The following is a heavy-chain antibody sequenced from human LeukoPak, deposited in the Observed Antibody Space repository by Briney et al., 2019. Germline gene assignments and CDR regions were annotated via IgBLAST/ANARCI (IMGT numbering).Heavy chain of an antibody. CDR1: GFTFSRYA. D-gene: IGHD3-16*01. CDR3: ARVGSYGPGSMDV. J-gene: IGHJ6*02. V-gene: IGHV3-30-3*01. Sequence: GGSLRLSCAASGFTFSRYAMHWVRQAPGKGLEWVAVISYDGSNKYYADSVKGRFTISRDNSKNTLYLQMNSLRAEDTAVYYCARVGSYGPGSMDVWGQGTTVTVSS. CDR2: ISYDGSNK.